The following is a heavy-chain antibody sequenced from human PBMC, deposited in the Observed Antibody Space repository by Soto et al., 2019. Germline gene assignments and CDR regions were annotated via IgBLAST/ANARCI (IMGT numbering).Heavy chain of an antibody. V-gene: IGHV1-69*13. CDR3: ARVDYSNYEDYYYGMDV. J-gene: IGHJ6*02. D-gene: IGHD4-4*01. Sequence: GASVKVSCKASGGTFSSYAISWVRQAPGQGLEWMGGIIPIFGTANYAQKLQGRVTITADESTSTAYMELSSLRSEDTAVYYCARVDYSNYEDYYYGMDVWGQGTTVTVSS. CDR2: IIPIFGTA. CDR1: GGTFSSYA.